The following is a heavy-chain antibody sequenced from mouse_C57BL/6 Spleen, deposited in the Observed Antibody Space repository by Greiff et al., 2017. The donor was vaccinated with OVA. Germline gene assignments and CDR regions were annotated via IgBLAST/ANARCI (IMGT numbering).Heavy chain of an antibody. Sequence: VQLQESGPELVKPGASVKLSCKASGYTFTSYDINWVKQRPGQGLEWIGWIYPRDGSTKYNEKFKGKATLTVDTSSSTAYMELHSLTSEDSAVYFCARSAINYYGSSLYWYFDVWGTGTTVTVSS. V-gene: IGHV1-85*01. CDR3: ARSAINYYGSSLYWYFDV. J-gene: IGHJ1*03. D-gene: IGHD1-1*01. CDR2: IYPRDGST. CDR1: GYTFTSYD.